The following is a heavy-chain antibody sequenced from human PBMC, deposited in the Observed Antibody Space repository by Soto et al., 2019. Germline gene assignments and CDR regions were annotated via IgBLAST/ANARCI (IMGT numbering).Heavy chain of an antibody. CDR3: AKVACSGGGCYSVDY. CDR2: ISGSGVVA. Sequence: PGGSLRLSCAASGFTFSSYAVTWVRQAPGKGLEWVSGISGSGVVASYADSVKGRFTIFRDNSKNTLYLQMNSLRGGDTALYYCAKVACSGGGCYSVDYWGQGTLVTVSS. J-gene: IGHJ4*02. V-gene: IGHV3-23*01. D-gene: IGHD2-15*01. CDR1: GFTFSSYA.